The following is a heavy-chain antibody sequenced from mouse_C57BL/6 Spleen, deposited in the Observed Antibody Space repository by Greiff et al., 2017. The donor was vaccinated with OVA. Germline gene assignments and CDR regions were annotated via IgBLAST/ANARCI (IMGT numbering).Heavy chain of an antibody. CDR1: GYTFTDYY. CDR3: ARQGGPFDY. J-gene: IGHJ2*01. Sequence: EVKLQQSGPELVKPGASVKISCKASGYTFTDYYMNWVKQSHGKSLEWIGDINPNNGGTSYNQKFKGKATLTVDKSSSTAYMELRSLTSEDSSVYYCARQGGPFDYWGQGTTLTVSS. CDR2: INPNNGGT. V-gene: IGHV1-26*01.